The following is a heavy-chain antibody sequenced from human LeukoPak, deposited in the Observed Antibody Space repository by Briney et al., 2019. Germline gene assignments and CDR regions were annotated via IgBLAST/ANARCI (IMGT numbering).Heavy chain of an antibody. CDR1: GGSINTYY. D-gene: IGHD6-19*01. CDR3: ARVIAVADTYGYYYYGMDV. Sequence: PSETLSLTCTVSGGSINTYYWSWLRQPPGKGLEWIGYISYSGSTNYNPSLKSRVTISVDTSKNQFSLKLSSVTAADTAVYYCARVIAVADTYGYYYYGMDVWGQGTTVTVSS. V-gene: IGHV4-59*12. J-gene: IGHJ6*02. CDR2: ISYSGST.